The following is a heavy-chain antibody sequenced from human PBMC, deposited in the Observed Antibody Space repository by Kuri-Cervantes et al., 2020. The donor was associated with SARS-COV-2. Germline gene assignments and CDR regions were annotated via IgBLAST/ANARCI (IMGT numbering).Heavy chain of an antibody. Sequence: SETLSLTCTVSGGSISSYYWSWIRQPPGKGLEWIGYIYYSGSTNYNPSLKSRVTISVDTSKNQFSLKLSSVTAADTAVYYCARGRVGFLEWLENYYYYGMDVWAQGTSATFPS. V-gene: IGHV4-59*01. D-gene: IGHD3-3*02. J-gene: IGHJ6*02. CDR1: GGSISSYY. CDR2: IYYSGST. CDR3: ARGRVGFLEWLENYYYYGMDV.